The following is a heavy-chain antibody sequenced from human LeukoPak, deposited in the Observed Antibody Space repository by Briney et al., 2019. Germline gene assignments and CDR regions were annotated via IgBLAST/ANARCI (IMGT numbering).Heavy chain of an antibody. V-gene: IGHV3-66*02. D-gene: IGHD2-2*01. J-gene: IGHJ4*02. CDR1: GLTVSSNY. Sequence: GGSLRLSCAASGLTVSSNYMSWVRQAPGKGLEWVSVIYSGGSTYYADSVKGRFTISRDNSKNTLYLQMNSLRAEDTAVYYCARGGASLYCSSTSCHLDYWGQGTLVTVSS. CDR2: IYSGGST. CDR3: ARGGASLYCSSTSCHLDY.